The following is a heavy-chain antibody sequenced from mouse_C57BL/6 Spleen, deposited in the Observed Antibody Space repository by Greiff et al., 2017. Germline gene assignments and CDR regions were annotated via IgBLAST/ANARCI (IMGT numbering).Heavy chain of an antibody. J-gene: IGHJ3*01. Sequence: QVQLQQSGAELARPGASVKLSCKASGYTFTSYGISWVKQRTGQGLEWIGEIYPRSGNTYYNEKFKGKATLTADKSSSTAYMELRSLTSEDSAVYFCAREGGYPWFAYWGQGTLVTVSA. CDR1: GYTFTSYG. CDR3: AREGGYPWFAY. V-gene: IGHV1-81*01. CDR2: IYPRSGNT. D-gene: IGHD2-2*01.